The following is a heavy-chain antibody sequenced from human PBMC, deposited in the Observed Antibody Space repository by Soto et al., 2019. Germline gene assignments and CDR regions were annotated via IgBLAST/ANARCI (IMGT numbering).Heavy chain of an antibody. CDR3: ARGLVPAAQMDV. D-gene: IGHD2-2*01. CDR1: GGTFSSYT. J-gene: IGHJ6*04. Sequence: GASVKVSCKASGGTFSSYTISWVRQAPGQGLEWMGRIIPILGIANYAQKFQGRVTITADKSTSTAYMELSSLRSEDTAVYYCARGLVPAAQMDVWGKGTTVTVSS. CDR2: IIPILGIA. V-gene: IGHV1-69*02.